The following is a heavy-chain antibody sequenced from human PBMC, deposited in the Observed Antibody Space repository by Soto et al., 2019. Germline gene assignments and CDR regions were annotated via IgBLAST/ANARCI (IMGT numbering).Heavy chain of an antibody. CDR2: INAGSGNT. Sequence: ASVKVSCKASGYTFTTYSIHWVRQAPGQSLEWMGWINAGSGNTKYSQKFQGRVTITKDSSATTFYMDLSSLGSEDTAVYYCARVTPWGNSGRYYIQHFNYWGQGTLVTVSS. J-gene: IGHJ4*02. D-gene: IGHD3-10*01. V-gene: IGHV1-3*01. CDR1: GYTFTTYS. CDR3: ARVTPWGNSGRYYIQHFNY.